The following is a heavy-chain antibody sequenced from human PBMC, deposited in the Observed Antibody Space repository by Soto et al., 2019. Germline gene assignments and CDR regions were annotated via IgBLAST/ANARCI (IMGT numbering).Heavy chain of an antibody. V-gene: IGHV4-59*01. CDR1: GGSISSYS. CDR2: IYYSGST. D-gene: IGHD5-18*01. J-gene: IGHJ4*02. Sequence: PSVTLSLTCTVSGGSISSYSWSWIRQPPGKGLEWIGYIYYSGSTNYNPSLKSRVTISVDTSKNQFSLKLSSVTAADTAVYYCARANVDTAVISYCGQGTLVNVS. CDR3: ARANVDTAVISY.